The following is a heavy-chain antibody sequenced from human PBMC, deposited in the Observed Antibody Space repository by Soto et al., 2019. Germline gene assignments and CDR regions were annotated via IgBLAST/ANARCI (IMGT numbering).Heavy chain of an antibody. CDR3: ARGPTDYYDNSANYFLDY. Sequence: QVQLVQSGAEVKKPGASVKVSCKASGYTFITYGVSWVRQAPGQGLDWLGRISTYNGNTRYAERLQGRDTMTTNTTTKTAYMELRNLRSNDTAVYYCARGPTDYYDNSANYFLDYWGQGTLVTVSS. CDR1: GYTFITYG. V-gene: IGHV1-18*01. J-gene: IGHJ4*02. D-gene: IGHD3-22*01. CDR2: ISTYNGNT.